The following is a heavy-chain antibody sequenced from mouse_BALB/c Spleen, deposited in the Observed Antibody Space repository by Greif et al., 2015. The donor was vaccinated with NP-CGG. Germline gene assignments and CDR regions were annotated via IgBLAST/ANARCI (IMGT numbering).Heavy chain of an antibody. CDR1: GFSLTSYG. V-gene: IGHV2-2*03. Sequence: VQLQESGPGLVQPSQSLSITCTVSGFSLTSYGVHWVRQPPGKGPEWLGVIWSGGSTDYNAAFISRLSISKDNSKSXFFFKINALQSNDTPIYYSATEATPMYYFYYSGQDTTLTVSS. CDR2: IWSGGST. CDR3: ATEATPMYYFYY. J-gene: IGHJ2*01. D-gene: IGHD3-2*02.